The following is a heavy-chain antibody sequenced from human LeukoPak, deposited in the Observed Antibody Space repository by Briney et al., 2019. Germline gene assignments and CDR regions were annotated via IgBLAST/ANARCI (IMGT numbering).Heavy chain of an antibody. V-gene: IGHV3-23*01. Sequence: GGSLRLSCAASGFTFSSSAMNWVRQAPGKGLEWVSTISGSGGSTYYADSVKGRFTISRDNSRNTLFLQMSSLRAEDTAVYYCAKGAEYGGYSPVDYWGQGTLVTVSS. J-gene: IGHJ4*02. D-gene: IGHD4-23*01. CDR3: AKGAEYGGYSPVDY. CDR1: GFTFSSSA. CDR2: ISGSGGST.